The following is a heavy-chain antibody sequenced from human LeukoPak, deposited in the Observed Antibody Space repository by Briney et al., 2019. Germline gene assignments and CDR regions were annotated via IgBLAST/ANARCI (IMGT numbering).Heavy chain of an antibody. J-gene: IGHJ4*02. V-gene: IGHV1-18*01. CDR1: GYTFTSYG. Sequence: ASVKVSCKASGYTFTSYGISWVRQAPGQGLEWMGWISAYNGNTNYAQKLQGRVTMTTDTSTSTAYMELRSLRSDDTAVYYCARGPRGDFWSGYSVYWGQGTLVTVSS. D-gene: IGHD3-3*01. CDR3: ARGPRGDFWSGYSVY. CDR2: ISAYNGNT.